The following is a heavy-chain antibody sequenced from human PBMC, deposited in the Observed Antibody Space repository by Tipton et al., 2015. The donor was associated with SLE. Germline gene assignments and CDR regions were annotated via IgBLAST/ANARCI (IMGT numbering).Heavy chain of an antibody. CDR3: ARDPKLGWAFDI. CDR1: GDSISRFY. Sequence: TLSLTCTVSGDSISRFYWSWIRQPPGKGLEWIGYIYYSGSTRYHPSLKSRVTISLDTSKNQFSLQLSSVTASDTAVYYCARDPKLGWAFDIWGQGTMVTVSS. D-gene: IGHD7-27*01. J-gene: IGHJ3*02. CDR2: IYYSGST. V-gene: IGHV4-59*12.